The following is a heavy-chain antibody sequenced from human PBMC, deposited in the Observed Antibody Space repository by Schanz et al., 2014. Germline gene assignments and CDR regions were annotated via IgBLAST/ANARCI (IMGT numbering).Heavy chain of an antibody. CDR3: AREVGLYDRGWFDP. Sequence: QVQLVQSGAEVKKPGSSVKVSCTASGGTFSSYTISWIRQAPGQGLEWMGRIIPVLAIADYAQKFQGRVTFTADKSTSTAYMELSSLRYEDTAVYYCAREVGLYDRGWFDPWGQGTLVTVSS. J-gene: IGHJ5*02. V-gene: IGHV1-69*08. D-gene: IGHD3-22*01. CDR2: IIPVLAIA. CDR1: GGTFSSYT.